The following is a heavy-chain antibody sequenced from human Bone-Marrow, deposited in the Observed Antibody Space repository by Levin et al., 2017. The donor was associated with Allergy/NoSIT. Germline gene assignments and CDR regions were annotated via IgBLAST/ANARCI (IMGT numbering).Heavy chain of an antibody. J-gene: IGHJ6*02. CDR2: ISSGGNDI. CDR3: ARDRTFGILRNYGLGV. D-gene: IGHD3-16*01. Sequence: KGLEWVASISSGGNDIYYADSVKGRFTISRDNVKHSLYLQMNSLRAEDTAVYYCARDRTFGILRNYGLGVWGQGTTVTVSS. V-gene: IGHV3-21*01.